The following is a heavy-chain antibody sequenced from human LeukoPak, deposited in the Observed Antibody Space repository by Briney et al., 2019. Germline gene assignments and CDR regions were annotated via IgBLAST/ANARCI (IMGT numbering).Heavy chain of an antibody. CDR1: GFTFSRYW. CDR3: ARDDVVMVYAHDY. V-gene: IGHV3-7*05. D-gene: IGHD2-8*01. Sequence: PGGSLRLSCVASGFTFSRYWMSWVRQAPGKGLEWVANIDQDGSEKYYVDSVKGRFTISRDNTKNSLFLRMNSLRAEDTAVYYCARDDVVMVYAHDYWGQGILVTVSS. J-gene: IGHJ4*02. CDR2: IDQDGSEK.